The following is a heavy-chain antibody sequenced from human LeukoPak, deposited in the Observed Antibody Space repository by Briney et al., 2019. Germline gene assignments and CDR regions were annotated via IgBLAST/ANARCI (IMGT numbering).Heavy chain of an antibody. V-gene: IGHV3-48*01. CDR1: GFTFSSYS. D-gene: IGHD3-3*01. CDR2: ISSSSSTI. Sequence: GGSLRLSCAASGFTFSSYSMNWVRQAPGKGLESDSYISSSSSTIYYADSVKGRFTISRDNAKNSLYLQMNSLRAEGTAVYYCAGRYDFWSGYHPLDAFDIWGQGTMVTVSS. J-gene: IGHJ3*02. CDR3: AGRYDFWSGYHPLDAFDI.